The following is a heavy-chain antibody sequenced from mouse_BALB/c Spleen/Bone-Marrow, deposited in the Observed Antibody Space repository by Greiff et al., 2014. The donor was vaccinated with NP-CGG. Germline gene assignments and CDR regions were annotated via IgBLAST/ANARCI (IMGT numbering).Heavy chain of an antibody. CDR1: GYSFSGYT. J-gene: IGHJ4*01. CDR3: ARKRRHYSGYTMDY. Sequence: DVKLVESGPELVKPGASMKISCKASGYSFSGYTMNWAKQSHGKNLEWIGLINPYNGDTSYNQKFKGKATLTVEKSSSTAYMELLSLTSEDSALYYCARKRRHYSGYTMDYWGQGTSVTVSS. CDR2: INPYNGDT. V-gene: IGHV1-37*01. D-gene: IGHD1-2*01.